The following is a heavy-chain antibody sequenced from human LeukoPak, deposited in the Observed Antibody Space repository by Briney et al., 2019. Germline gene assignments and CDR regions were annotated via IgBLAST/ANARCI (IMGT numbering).Heavy chain of an antibody. CDR1: GFTFSTYN. CDR3: ARGETARVDY. V-gene: IGHV3-48*02. Sequence: GGSLRLSCAASGFTFSTYNMNWVRQAAGKGLEWLSYISSGSSTIYYADSVEGRFTISRDNAKNSLYLQMNSLRDEDTAVYYCARGETARVDYWGQGILVTVSS. CDR2: ISSGSSTI. D-gene: IGHD3-16*01. J-gene: IGHJ4*02.